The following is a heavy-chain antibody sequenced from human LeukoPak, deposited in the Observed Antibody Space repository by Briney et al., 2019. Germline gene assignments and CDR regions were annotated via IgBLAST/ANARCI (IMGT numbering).Heavy chain of an antibody. V-gene: IGHV3-23*01. Sequence: PGGSLRLSCPASESPFSNYAMTWSRHPPGKGLDWSSAIIGSGGTTYYADSVKGRFTISRDNSKNTLYLQMNSLRDEDTAVYYCAKDPSTRRGNSYGYLDYWGQGTLVTVSS. CDR2: IIGSGGTT. J-gene: IGHJ4*02. CDR1: ESPFSNYA. CDR3: AKDPSTRRGNSYGYLDY. D-gene: IGHD5-18*01.